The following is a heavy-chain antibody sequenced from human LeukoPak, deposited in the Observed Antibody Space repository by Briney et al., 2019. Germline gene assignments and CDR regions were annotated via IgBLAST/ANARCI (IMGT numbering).Heavy chain of an antibody. CDR2: ISSSGSTI. V-gene: IGHV3-11*01. Sequence: GGSLRLSCAASGFTFSDYYMSWLRQAPGKGLEWVSYISSSGSTIYYADSVKGRFTISRDNAKNSLYLQMNSLRAEDTAVYYCARVPIAAAEQWGAFDIWGQGTMVTVSS. D-gene: IGHD6-13*01. J-gene: IGHJ3*02. CDR3: ARVPIAAAEQWGAFDI. CDR1: GFTFSDYY.